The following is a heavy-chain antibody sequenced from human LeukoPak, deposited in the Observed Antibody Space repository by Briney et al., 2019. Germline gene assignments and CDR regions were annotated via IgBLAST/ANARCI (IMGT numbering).Heavy chain of an antibody. V-gene: IGHV3-33*06. CDR3: AKRLYSSGWSAFDI. D-gene: IGHD6-19*01. CDR2: IWSDGTHK. Sequence: GGSLRLSCTTSGFDFSIYGMNWVRQAPGKGLEWLANIWSDGTHKYYADSVKGRFTISRDNSKNTLYLQMDSLRAEDTAVYYCAKRLYSSGWSAFDIWGQGTMVTVSS. CDR1: GFDFSIYG. J-gene: IGHJ3*02.